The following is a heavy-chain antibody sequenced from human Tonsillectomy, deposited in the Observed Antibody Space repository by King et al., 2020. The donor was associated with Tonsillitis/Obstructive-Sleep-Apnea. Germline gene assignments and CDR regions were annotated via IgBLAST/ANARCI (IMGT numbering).Heavy chain of an antibody. V-gene: IGHV3-48*02. CDR2: ISSSSNTI. CDR3: ARDDGRELLRRGAFDI. J-gene: IGHJ3*02. CDR1: GFTFSDYS. D-gene: IGHD1-26*01. Sequence: VQLVESGGGLVQPGGSLRLSCAASGFTFSDYSMNWVRQAPGKGLEWVSCISSSSNTIYYADSVKGRFTISRDNAKNSLYLQMNSLRDEDTAVYHCARDDGRELLRRGAFDIWGQGTMVTVSS.